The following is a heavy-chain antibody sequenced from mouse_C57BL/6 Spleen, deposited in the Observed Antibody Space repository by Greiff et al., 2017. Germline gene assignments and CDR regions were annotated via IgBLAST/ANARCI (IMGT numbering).Heavy chain of an antibody. V-gene: IGHV15-2*01. J-gene: IGHJ1*03. CDR1: DSEVFPIAY. CDR2: ILPSIGRT. D-gene: IGHD2-3*01. Sequence: QVQLKESGSELRSPGSSVKLSCKDFDSEVFPIAYMSWVRQKPGHGFEWIGGILPSIGRTIYGEKFEDKATLDADTLSNTAYLELNSLTSEDSAIYYCARRGRGYYDWYFDVWGTGTTVTVSS. CDR3: ARRGRGYYDWYFDV.